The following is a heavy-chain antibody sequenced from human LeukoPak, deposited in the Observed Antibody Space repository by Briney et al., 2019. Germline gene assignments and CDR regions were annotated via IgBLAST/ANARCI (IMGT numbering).Heavy chain of an antibody. CDR1: GFTFSNAW. CDR3: TTGNVWFGEFPFDY. CDR2: IKSKTDGGTT. D-gene: IGHD3-10*01. Sequence: GGSLRLSCAASGFTFSNAWMSWVRQAPGKGLEWVGRIKSKTDGGTTDYAAPVKGRFTISRDDSKNTLYLQMNSLKTEDTAVYYCTTGNVWFGEFPFDYWGQGTLVTVSS. V-gene: IGHV3-15*01. J-gene: IGHJ4*02.